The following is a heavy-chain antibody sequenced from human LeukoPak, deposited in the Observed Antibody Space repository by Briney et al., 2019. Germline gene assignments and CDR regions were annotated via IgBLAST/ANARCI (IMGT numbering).Heavy chain of an antibody. J-gene: IGHJ4*02. CDR3: VTSWVRQERDF. Sequence: PGGSLRLSCAASGFTFSNYGMSWVRQAPGKGLEWVADIEPDGSGKTYVDSVKGRFTISRDNAQQSLYLQMDTLTAEDTAVYYCVTSWVRQERDFWGQGTLVTVSS. D-gene: IGHD3-10*01. CDR2: IEPDGSGK. V-gene: IGHV3-7*01. CDR1: GFTFSNYG.